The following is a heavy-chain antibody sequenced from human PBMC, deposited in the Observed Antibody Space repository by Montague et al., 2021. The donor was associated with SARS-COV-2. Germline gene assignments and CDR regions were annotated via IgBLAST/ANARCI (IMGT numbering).Heavy chain of an antibody. Sequence: SLRLSCAASGFTFSRYSMNWVRQAPGKGLEWVSSISSSSSYIYYXXSLKVRFTISRDNAKNSLYLQMNSLRAEDTAVYYCASQPTDLIAVAGIGMDVWGQETTVTVSS. CDR1: GFTFSRYS. V-gene: IGHV3-21*01. J-gene: IGHJ6*02. D-gene: IGHD6-19*01. CDR2: ISSSSSYI. CDR3: ASQPTDLIAVAGIGMDV.